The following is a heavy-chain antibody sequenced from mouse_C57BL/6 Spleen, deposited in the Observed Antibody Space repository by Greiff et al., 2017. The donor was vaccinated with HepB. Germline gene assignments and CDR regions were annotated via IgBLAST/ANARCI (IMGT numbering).Heavy chain of an antibody. Sequence: VQLQQSGPELVKPGASVKISCKASGYAFSSSWMNWVKQRPGKGLEWIGRIYPGDGDTNYNGKFKGKATLTADKSSSTAYMQLSSLTSEDSAVYFCARDSSGYQAWFAYWGQGTLVTVSA. CDR3: ARDSSGYQAWFAY. V-gene: IGHV1-82*01. D-gene: IGHD3-2*02. J-gene: IGHJ3*01. CDR1: GYAFSSSW. CDR2: IYPGDGDT.